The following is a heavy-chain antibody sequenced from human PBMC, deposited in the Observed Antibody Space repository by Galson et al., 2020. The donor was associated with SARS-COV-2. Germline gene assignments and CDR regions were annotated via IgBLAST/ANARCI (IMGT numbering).Heavy chain of an antibody. J-gene: IGHJ4*02. CDR3: AKAVMATIRGAHFDY. V-gene: IGHV3-9*01. CDR1: GFTFGDYA. D-gene: IGHD5-12*01. CDR2: ISWNGGII. Sequence: GGSLRLSCAASGFTFGDYAMHWVRQAPGKGLEWVSGISWNGGIIGYAGSVKGRFTISRDSARNSLYLQMSSLRAEDTALYYCAKAVMATIRGAHFDYWGQGTLVTVSS.